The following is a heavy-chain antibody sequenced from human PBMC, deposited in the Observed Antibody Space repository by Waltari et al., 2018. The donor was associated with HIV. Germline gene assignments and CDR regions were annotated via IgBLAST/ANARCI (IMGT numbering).Heavy chain of an antibody. CDR2: INHSGST. CDR1: GGSFSGYY. J-gene: IGHJ6*02. Sequence: QVQLQQWGAGLLKPSETLSLTCAVYGGSFSGYYWSWILQPPGKGLEWIGEINHSGSTNYNPSLKSRVTRSVDTSKNQFSLKLSSVTAADTAVYYCARSDVDTAMVGPYGMDVWGQGTTVTVSS. D-gene: IGHD5-18*01. V-gene: IGHV4-34*01. CDR3: ARSDVDTAMVGPYGMDV.